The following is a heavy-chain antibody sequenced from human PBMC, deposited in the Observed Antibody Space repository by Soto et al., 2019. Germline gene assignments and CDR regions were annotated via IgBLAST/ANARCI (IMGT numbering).Heavy chain of an antibody. CDR3: ARGSDYDGYWRLEF. Sequence: ASVKVSCKASGYLFTGYYMQWLRQAPGQGPEWMGWVSPNNGGTNYAQKFRGRVSMTRDTSISTVYMELSRLRFDDTAVYYCARGSDYDGYWRLEFWGQGTLVTVSS. J-gene: IGHJ4*02. V-gene: IGHV1-2*02. CDR2: VSPNNGGT. D-gene: IGHD4-17*01. CDR1: GYLFTGYY.